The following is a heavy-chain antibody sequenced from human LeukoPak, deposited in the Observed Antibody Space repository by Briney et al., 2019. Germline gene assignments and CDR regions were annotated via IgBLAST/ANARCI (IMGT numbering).Heavy chain of an antibody. CDR2: MNPNSGST. D-gene: IGHD1-26*01. Sequence: ASVKVSCKASGYTFTSYDINWVRQATGQGLEWMGWMNPNSGSTGYAQKFQGRVTMTRNTSISTAYMELSSLRSEDTAVYYCARVIVGATLNWFDPWGQGTLVTVYS. CDR3: ARVIVGATLNWFDP. CDR1: GYTFTSYD. J-gene: IGHJ5*02. V-gene: IGHV1-8*01.